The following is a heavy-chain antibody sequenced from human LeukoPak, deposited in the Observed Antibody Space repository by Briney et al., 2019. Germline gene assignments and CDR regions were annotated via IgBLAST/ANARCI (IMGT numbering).Heavy chain of an antibody. Sequence: SETLSLTCTVSGGSISSYYWSWIRQPPGKGREWIGYIYYSGSTNYNPSPKSRVTISVDTSKNQFSLKLSSVTAADTAVYYCARGHRYCSSTSCYYRFDPWGQGTLVTVSS. CDR2: IYYSGST. CDR3: ARGHRYCSSTSCYYRFDP. J-gene: IGHJ5*02. CDR1: GGSISSYY. D-gene: IGHD2-2*01. V-gene: IGHV4-59*01.